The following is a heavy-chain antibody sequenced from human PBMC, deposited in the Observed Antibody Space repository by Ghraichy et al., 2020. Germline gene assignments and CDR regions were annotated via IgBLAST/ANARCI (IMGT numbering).Heavy chain of an antibody. CDR3: AKDWVGYTYGNNYYGMDV. CDR1: GFIFENYA. V-gene: IGHV3-43*02. CDR2: ISGDGGGT. D-gene: IGHD5-18*01. J-gene: IGHJ6*02. Sequence: GGSLRLSCAGSGFIFENYAMHWVRQVPGKGLEWVSLISGDGGGTYYADSVKGRFTISRDNNKNSLYLQMKSLRTEDTALYFCAKDWVGYTYGNNYYGMDVWGQGTKVTVSS.